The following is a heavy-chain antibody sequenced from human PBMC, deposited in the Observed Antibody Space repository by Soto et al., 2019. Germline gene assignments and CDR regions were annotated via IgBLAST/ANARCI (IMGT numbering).Heavy chain of an antibody. Sequence: QVQMVQSGAEVKKPGSSVKVSCKTSGDTFSSYAISWVRQAPGQGLAWMGGIIPLYGTTYYAENFQGRVTITADKSTTTAYMDLTSLRSEDTAVYFCARDSYWSCGSCHDGRFDSWGQGTLVTVSS. CDR2: IIPLYGTT. J-gene: IGHJ5*01. V-gene: IGHV1-69*06. CDR1: GDTFSSYA. D-gene: IGHD2-15*01. CDR3: ARDSYWSCGSCHDGRFDS.